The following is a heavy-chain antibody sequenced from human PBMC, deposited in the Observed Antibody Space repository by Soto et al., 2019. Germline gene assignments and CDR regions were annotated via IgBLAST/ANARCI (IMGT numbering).Heavy chain of an antibody. V-gene: IGHV2-5*01. CDR3: AHHTYDFDY. D-gene: IGHD3-16*01. J-gene: IGHJ4*02. Sequence: QITLKESGPTLVTPTQTLTLTGTFSGFSLSNSGVGVGWIRQPPGKALEWLALIYWNDDKRYSPSLKSRLTITKDTSKNQVVLTMTNIDPVDTATYYCAHHTYDFDYWGKGTLVTVSS. CDR2: IYWNDDK. CDR1: GFSLSNSGVG.